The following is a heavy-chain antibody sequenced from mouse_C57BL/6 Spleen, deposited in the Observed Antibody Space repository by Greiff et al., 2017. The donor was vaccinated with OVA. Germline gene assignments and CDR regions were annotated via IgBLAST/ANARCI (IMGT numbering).Heavy chain of an antibody. CDR1: GYTFTSYW. CDR3: AREDYYGSSSFAY. V-gene: IGHV1-55*01. D-gene: IGHD1-1*01. J-gene: IGHJ3*01. Sequence: QVQLQQSGAELVKPGASVKMSCKASGYTFTSYWITWVKQRPGQGLEWIGDIYPGSGSTNYNKKFKSKATLTVDTSSSTAYMQLSSLTSEDSAVYYCAREDYYGSSSFAYWGQGTLVTVSA. CDR2: IYPGSGST.